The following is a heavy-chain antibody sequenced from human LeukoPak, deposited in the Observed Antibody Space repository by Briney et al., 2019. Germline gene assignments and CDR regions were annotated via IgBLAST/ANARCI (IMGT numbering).Heavy chain of an antibody. CDR2: IDHGGIT. CDR1: GGSFSDYY. CDR3: AKRGVYTFGC. D-gene: IGHD5-18*01. V-gene: IGHV4-34*01. J-gene: IGHJ4*02. Sequence: SETLSLTCAVYGGSFSDYYWNWIRQPPGKGLEWIGEIDHGGITNYNPSLKSRVTMSVDTSKNQFSLKLSSVTAADTAVYYCAKRGVYTFGCWGQGTLVTVSS.